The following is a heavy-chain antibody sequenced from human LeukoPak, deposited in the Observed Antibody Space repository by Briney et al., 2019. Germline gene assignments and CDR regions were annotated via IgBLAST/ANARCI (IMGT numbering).Heavy chain of an antibody. CDR1: GFTVSSNY. V-gene: IGHV3-66*01. CDR2: IYSGGST. Sequence: PGGSLRLSCAASGFTVSSNYMSWVRQAPGKGLEWVSVIYSGGSTYYADSVKGRFTISRDNSKNTLYLQMNSLRAEDTAVYYCARGGSSYDFWSGSPGRYYYYGMDVWGQGTTVTVSS. J-gene: IGHJ6*02. D-gene: IGHD3-3*01. CDR3: ARGGSSYDFWSGSPGRYYYYGMDV.